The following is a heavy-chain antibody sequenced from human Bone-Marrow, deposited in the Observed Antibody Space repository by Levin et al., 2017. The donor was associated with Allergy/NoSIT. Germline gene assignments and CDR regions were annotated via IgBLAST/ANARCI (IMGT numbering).Heavy chain of an antibody. V-gene: IGHV4-59*01. J-gene: IGHJ1*01. CDR2: IYYSGST. CDR1: GGSISSYY. CDR3: ARGEAYCGGDCYLH. Sequence: SQTLSLTCTVSGGSISSYYWSWIRQPPGKGLEWIGYIYYSGSTNYNPSLKSRVTISVDTSKNQFSLKLNSVTAADTAVYHCARGEAYCGGDCYLHWGQGTLVTVSS. D-gene: IGHD2-21*02.